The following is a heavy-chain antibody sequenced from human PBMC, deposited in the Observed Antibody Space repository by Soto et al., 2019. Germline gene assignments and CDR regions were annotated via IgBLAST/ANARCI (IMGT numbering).Heavy chain of an antibody. J-gene: IGHJ6*02. D-gene: IGHD2-2*01. CDR3: AQDFFGSSPEYQQNYYYGMDV. V-gene: IGHV3-30*18. CDR2: ISYDGSTT. Sequence: QVQLVESGGGVVQPGESLRLSCTAAGFTFGTYGMHWVRHAPGKWLKWVAVISYDGSTTSYADSMKGRFTIARDNSKNTLYLAMNSLTAEDTAVYYCAQDFFGSSPEYQQNYYYGMDVWGQGTKVTVSS. CDR1: GFTFGTYG.